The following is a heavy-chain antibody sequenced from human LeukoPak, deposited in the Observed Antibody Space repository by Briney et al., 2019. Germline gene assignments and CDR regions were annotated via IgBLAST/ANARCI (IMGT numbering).Heavy chain of an antibody. CDR3: ARLSSRGYEISWWFDP. CDR1: GYSFTTYW. CDR2: IYPGGSDT. J-gene: IGHJ5*02. V-gene: IGHV5-51*01. Sequence: GESLKISCKVSGYSFTTYWIGWVRQLPGKGLEWMGIIYPGGSDTRYSPSFQGQVTISADKSINTAYLQWSSLKASDTAIYYCARLSSRGYEISWWFDPWGQGTLVTVSS. D-gene: IGHD5-12*01.